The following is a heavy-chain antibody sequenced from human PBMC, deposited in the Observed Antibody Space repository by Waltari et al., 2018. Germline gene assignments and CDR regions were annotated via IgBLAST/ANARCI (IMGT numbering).Heavy chain of an antibody. CDR1: GFTFSNFW. CDR3: ARITFGSGRYWHFDY. CDR2: MKQVGSEI. Sequence: EVQLVESGGVLVQPGGSLRLSCAASGFTFSNFWMSWVRQAPGKGLEWVANMKQVGSEINYVDSVKGRFTISRDNAKKSLHLQMNSLRADDTAVYYCARITFGSGRYWHFDYWGQGTLVTVSS. V-gene: IGHV3-7*03. D-gene: IGHD6-19*01. J-gene: IGHJ4*02.